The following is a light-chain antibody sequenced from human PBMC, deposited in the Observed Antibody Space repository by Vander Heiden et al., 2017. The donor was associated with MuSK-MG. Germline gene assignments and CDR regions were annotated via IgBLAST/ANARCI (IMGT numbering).Light chain of an antibody. CDR1: SSNIGAGYD. CDR3: QSYDSSLSGSKVV. Sequence: QSVLTQPPSVSGAPGQRVTISCTGSSSNIGAGYDVHWYQQLPGTAPKLLIYGNSNRPSGVPDRFSGSKYGTSASLAINGLQAEDEADYYCQSYDSSLSGSKVVFGGGTKLTVL. V-gene: IGLV1-40*01. J-gene: IGLJ2*01. CDR2: GNS.